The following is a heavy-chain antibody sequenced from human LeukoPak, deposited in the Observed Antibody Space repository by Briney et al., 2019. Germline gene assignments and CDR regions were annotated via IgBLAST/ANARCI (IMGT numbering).Heavy chain of an antibody. J-gene: IGHJ3*02. CDR3: AKVLVSTGVRVNAFDI. V-gene: IGHV3-23*01. D-gene: IGHD2-8*02. CDR1: GFTFTTYA. Sequence: PGGSLRLSCVASGFTFTTYAMNWVRQAPGEGLEWVSAISASGASTFYADSVKGRFTVSRDISKNTLYLQMNGLRADDTAVYYCAKVLVSTGVRVNAFDIWGQGTMVTVSS. CDR2: ISASGAST.